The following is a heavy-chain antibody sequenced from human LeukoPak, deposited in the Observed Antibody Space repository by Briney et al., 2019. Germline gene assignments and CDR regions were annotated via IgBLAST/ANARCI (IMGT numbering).Heavy chain of an antibody. CDR3: AGDYYDFWSGYEGPFDY. V-gene: IGHV1-2*02. CDR1: GYTFTGYY. CDR2: INPNSGGT. D-gene: IGHD3-3*01. J-gene: IGHJ4*02. Sequence: ASVKVSCKASGYTFTGYYMHWVRQAPGQGLEWVGWINPNSGGTNYAQKFQGRVTMTRDTSISTAYMELSRLRSDDTAVYYCAGDYYDFWSGYEGPFDYWGQGTLVTVSS.